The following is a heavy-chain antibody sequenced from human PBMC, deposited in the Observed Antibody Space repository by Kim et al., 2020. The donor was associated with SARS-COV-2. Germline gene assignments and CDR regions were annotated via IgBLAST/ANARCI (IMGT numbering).Heavy chain of an antibody. J-gene: IGHJ5*02. V-gene: IGHV1-2*02. D-gene: IGHD3-3*01. CDR1: GYTFTDYY. CDR3: ARSAHFWSGHYLDL. CDR2: INTYSGDP. Sequence: ASVKVSCKASGYTFTDYYIHWVRQAPGQGLEWMGWINTYSGDPNYAQKFQGRVTMTRDTSISTPYVELSSLRSDDTAMYYCARSAHFWSGHYLDLWGQGTLHTVSP.